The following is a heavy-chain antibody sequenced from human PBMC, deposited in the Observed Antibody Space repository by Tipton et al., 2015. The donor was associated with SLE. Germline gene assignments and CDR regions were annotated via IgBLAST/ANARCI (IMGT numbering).Heavy chain of an antibody. J-gene: IGHJ6*03. Sequence: GSLRLSCAASGFTFSSYEMNWVRQAPGKGLEWVSYISSSGSTIYYADSVKGRFTISRDNAKNSLYLQMNSLRAEDTAVYYCASPPTGYMDVWGKGTTVTVSS. D-gene: IGHD4-17*01. CDR1: GFTFSSYE. CDR2: ISSSGSTI. V-gene: IGHV3-48*03. CDR3: ASPPTGYMDV.